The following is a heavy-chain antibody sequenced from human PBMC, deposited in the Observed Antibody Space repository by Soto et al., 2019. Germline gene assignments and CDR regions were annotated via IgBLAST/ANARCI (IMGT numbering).Heavy chain of an antibody. Sequence: QVQLQQWGAGLLKPSETLSLTCAVYGGSFSGYYWSWIRQPPGKGLEWIGEINHSGSTNYNPSLKGRVTISVDTSKNQFSLKLSSVTAADTAVYYSALPYYGSGSPSYMDVWGKGTTVTVSS. CDR3: ALPYYGSGSPSYMDV. J-gene: IGHJ6*03. D-gene: IGHD3-10*01. CDR1: GGSFSGYY. V-gene: IGHV4-34*01. CDR2: INHSGST.